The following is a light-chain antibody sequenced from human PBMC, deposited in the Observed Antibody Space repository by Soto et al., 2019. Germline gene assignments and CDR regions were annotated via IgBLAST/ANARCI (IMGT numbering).Light chain of an antibody. V-gene: IGKV3-15*01. CDR1: QSVSSN. CDR2: GAS. CDR3: QQYNNWPPYT. Sequence: EIVMTQSPATLSVSPGERVTLSCRASQSVSSNLAWYQQKPGQAPRLLIYGASTRGTGIPARFSGSGSGTEFTLTISSLQSEDFAVYYCQQYNNWPPYTFGQGTKLEIK. J-gene: IGKJ2*01.